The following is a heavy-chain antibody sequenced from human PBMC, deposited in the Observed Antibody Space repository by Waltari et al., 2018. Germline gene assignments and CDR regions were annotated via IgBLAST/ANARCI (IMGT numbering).Heavy chain of an antibody. J-gene: IGHJ4*02. V-gene: IGHV4-39*07. CDR1: GGSISSSSYY. Sequence: QLQLQESGPGLVKPSETLSLTCTVSGGSISSSSYYWGWIRQPPGKGLEWIGSIYYSGSTYDNPALKSRVTISVDTSKNQFSLKLSSVTAADTAVYYCARGLVGVTYFDYWGQGTLVTVSS. CDR3: ARGLVGVTYFDY. CDR2: IYYSGST. D-gene: IGHD3-16*01.